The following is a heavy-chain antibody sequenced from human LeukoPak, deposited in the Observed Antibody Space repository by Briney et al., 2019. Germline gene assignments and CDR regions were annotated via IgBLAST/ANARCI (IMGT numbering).Heavy chain of an antibody. CDR3: ARSLTIFGVVIPDAFDI. CDR2: IYYSGST. V-gene: IGHV4-39*01. D-gene: IGHD3-3*01. Sequence: SETLSLTCTVSGDSISSSSYYWGWIRQPPGKGLEWIGSIYYSGSTYYNPSLKSRVTISVDTSKNQFSLKLRSVTAADTAVYYCARSLTIFGVVIPDAFDIWGQGTMVTVSS. CDR1: GDSISSSSYY. J-gene: IGHJ3*02.